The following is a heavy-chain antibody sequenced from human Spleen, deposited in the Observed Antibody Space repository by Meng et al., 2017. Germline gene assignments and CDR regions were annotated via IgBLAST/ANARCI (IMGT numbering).Heavy chain of an antibody. Sequence: GESLKISCAASGFTFSSPAMSWVRQAPGKGLDWVSVISGSTTTTYYADSVKGRFTISRDNSKNTLYLQMNSLRAEDTAVYYCAKEAYSSSWYRYYGMDVWGQGTTVTVSS. CDR1: GFTFSSPA. V-gene: IGHV3-23*01. CDR2: ISGSTTTT. CDR3: AKEAYSSSWYRYYGMDV. D-gene: IGHD6-13*01. J-gene: IGHJ6*02.